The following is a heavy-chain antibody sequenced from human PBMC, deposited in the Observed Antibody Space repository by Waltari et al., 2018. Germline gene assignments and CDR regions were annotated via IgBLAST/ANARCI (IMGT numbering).Heavy chain of an antibody. CDR1: GYTFTSYD. CDR2: MNPNSGNT. CDR3: ARGRIAPNWFDP. J-gene: IGHJ5*02. V-gene: IGHV1-8*03. D-gene: IGHD6-13*01. Sequence: QVQLVQSGAEVKKPGASVKVSCKAPGYTFTSYDLHWVRQATGQGLEWMGWMNPNSGNTGYAQKFQGRVTITRNTSISTAYMELSSLRSEDTAVYYCARGRIAPNWFDPWGQGTLVTVSS.